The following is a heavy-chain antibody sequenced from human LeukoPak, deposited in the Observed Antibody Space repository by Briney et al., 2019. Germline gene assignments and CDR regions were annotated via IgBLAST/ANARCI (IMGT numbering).Heavy chain of an antibody. J-gene: IGHJ4*02. D-gene: IGHD3-22*01. Sequence: GGSLRLSCAASGFTFSSYAMSWVRQAPGKGLEWVSGISWSGGSTGYADSVKGRFTISRDNAKNFLYLQMNSLRAEDTALYYCATTYDSSGYYYDYWGQGTLVTVSS. V-gene: IGHV3-20*04. CDR3: ATTYDSSGYYYDY. CDR2: ISWSGGST. CDR1: GFTFSSYA.